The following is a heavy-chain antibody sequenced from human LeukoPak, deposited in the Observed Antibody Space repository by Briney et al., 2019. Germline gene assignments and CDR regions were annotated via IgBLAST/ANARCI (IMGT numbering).Heavy chain of an antibody. J-gene: IGHJ4*02. CDR1: GFTLSSFW. V-gene: IGHV3-7*03. CDR2: IKKDGSKK. Sequence: GGSLRLSCAASGFTLSSFWMSWVRQPPGKGLEWVANIKKDGSKKYYADSVEGRFTISRDNAKNSLYLQMDSLRVDDTAVYYCTRVFGGYDVSDYWGQGTLVTVSS. CDR3: TRVFGGYDVSDY. D-gene: IGHD3-3*01.